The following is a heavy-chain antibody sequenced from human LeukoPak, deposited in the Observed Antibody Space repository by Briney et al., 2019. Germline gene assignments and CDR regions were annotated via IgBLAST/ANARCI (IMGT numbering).Heavy chain of an antibody. J-gene: IGHJ4*02. Sequence: SSETPSLTCTVSGGSISSYYWSWIRQPAGKGLEWIGRIYTSGSTNYNPSLKSRVTMSVDTSKNQFSLKLSSVTAADTAVYYCARDRGYDFWSGYSHFDYWGQGTLVTVSS. CDR2: IYTSGST. V-gene: IGHV4-4*07. CDR3: ARDRGYDFWSGYSHFDY. CDR1: GGSISSYY. D-gene: IGHD3-3*01.